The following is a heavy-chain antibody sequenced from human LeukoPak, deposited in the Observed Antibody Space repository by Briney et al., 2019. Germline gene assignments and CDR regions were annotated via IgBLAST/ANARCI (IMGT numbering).Heavy chain of an antibody. Sequence: ASVKVSCKSSGYTSTRYGISWVRQARGQGLEWMGWISAYNGNTNYAQKLQGRVTMTTDTSTSTAYMELRSLRSDDTAVYYCARDGYAVAGPHFEHWGQGTLVTVSS. D-gene: IGHD6-19*01. CDR1: GYTSTRYG. V-gene: IGHV1-18*01. J-gene: IGHJ1*01. CDR2: ISAYNGNT. CDR3: ARDGYAVAGPHFEH.